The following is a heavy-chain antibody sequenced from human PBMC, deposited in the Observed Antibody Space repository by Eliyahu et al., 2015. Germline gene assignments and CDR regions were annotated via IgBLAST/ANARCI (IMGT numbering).Heavy chain of an antibody. CDR2: IYXSGST. CDR3: ARLVVRGVIAVPNWFDP. V-gene: IGHV4-4*09. D-gene: IGHD3-10*01. Sequence: QVQLQESGPGLVKPSETLSLTCTVSXGSISSYYWSWXRXPPGKGLVWIGYIYXSGSTXXNPSLKSRVTISVDTSKNQFSLKLSSVTAADTAVYYCARLVVRGVIAVPNWFDPWGQGTLVTVSS. CDR1: XGSISSYY. J-gene: IGHJ5*02.